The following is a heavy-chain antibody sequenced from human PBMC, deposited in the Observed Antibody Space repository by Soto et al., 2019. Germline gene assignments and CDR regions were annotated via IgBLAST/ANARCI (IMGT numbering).Heavy chain of an antibody. Sequence: PGESLKISCNGSGYSFTIYWIGWVRQMPGKGLEWMGIIYPGDSDTRYSPSFQGQVTISADKSISTAYLQWSSLKASDTAMYYCAREVIPIAAAGTEWFDPWGQGTLVTVSS. V-gene: IGHV5-51*01. D-gene: IGHD6-13*01. CDR2: IYPGDSDT. CDR3: AREVIPIAAAGTEWFDP. CDR1: GYSFTIYW. J-gene: IGHJ5*02.